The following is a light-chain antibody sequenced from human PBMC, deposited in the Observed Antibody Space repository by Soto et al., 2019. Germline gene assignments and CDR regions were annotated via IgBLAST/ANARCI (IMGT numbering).Light chain of an antibody. V-gene: IGKV1-39*01. CDR3: QQYYSYPLT. CDR1: QSISSY. Sequence: DIQMTQSPSSLSASVGDRVTITCRASQSISSYLNWYQQKPGKAPKLLMYGASSLQSGVPSRFSGSGSGTDFTLTISSLQSEDFATYYCQQYYSYPLTFGGGTKVDIK. CDR2: GAS. J-gene: IGKJ4*01.